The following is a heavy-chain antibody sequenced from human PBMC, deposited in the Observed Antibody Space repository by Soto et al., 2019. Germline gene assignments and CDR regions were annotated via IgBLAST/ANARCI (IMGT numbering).Heavy chain of an antibody. Sequence: QVQLQESGPGLVKPSQTLSLTCTVSGGSINSGGYYWSWIRQHPGKGLEWIGYIYYSGSTYYNPSLKSRVTISLDTSKNQFSLKLSSVTAADTALYYCARVDTTMVYFDYWGQGTLVTVSS. CDR1: GGSINSGGYY. CDR2: IYYSGST. D-gene: IGHD5-18*01. CDR3: ARVDTTMVYFDY. J-gene: IGHJ4*02. V-gene: IGHV4-31*03.